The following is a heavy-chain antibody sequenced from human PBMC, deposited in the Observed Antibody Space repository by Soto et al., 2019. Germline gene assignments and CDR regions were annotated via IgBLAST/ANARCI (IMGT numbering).Heavy chain of an antibody. J-gene: IGHJ4*02. Sequence: PGGSLRLSCAASAFPFSSYAMSWVRQAPGKGLEWVSSISGNGGTTYYADSVRGRFTISRDNSKNTLYLQMNTLRAEDTAVYYCAKEGYINSWYYFDYWGQGTLVTVSS. CDR3: AKEGYINSWYYFDY. CDR1: AFPFSSYA. V-gene: IGHV3-23*01. D-gene: IGHD6-13*01. CDR2: ISGNGGTT.